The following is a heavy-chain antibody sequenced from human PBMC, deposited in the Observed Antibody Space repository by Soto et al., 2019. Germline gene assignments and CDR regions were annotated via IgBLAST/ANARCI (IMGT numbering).Heavy chain of an antibody. J-gene: IGHJ6*02. CDR1: GFTFSSYG. CDR3: AKDGYCSGGSCYHMHYYYGMDV. CDR2: ISYDGSNK. Sequence: GGSLRLSCAASGFTFSSYGMHWVRQAPGKGLEWVAVISYDGSNKYYADSVKGRFTISRDNSKNTLYLQMNSLRAEDTAVYYCAKDGYCSGGSCYHMHYYYGMDVWGQGTTVTVSS. V-gene: IGHV3-30*18. D-gene: IGHD2-15*01.